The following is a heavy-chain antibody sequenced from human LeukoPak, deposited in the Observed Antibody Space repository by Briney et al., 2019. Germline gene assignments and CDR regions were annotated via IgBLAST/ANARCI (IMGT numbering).Heavy chain of an antibody. Sequence: SVKVSCKASGFTFSNYAISWVRQAPGQGLEWMGRIIPMIGRGNYPQKIQDRVTIIADKFTSTAYMELSSLRSEDTAVYYCTRSETYSHAFDIWGQGTLVTVSS. CDR2: IIPMIGRG. CDR3: TRSETYSHAFDI. J-gene: IGHJ3*02. CDR1: GFTFSNYA. D-gene: IGHD2-21*01. V-gene: IGHV1-69*04.